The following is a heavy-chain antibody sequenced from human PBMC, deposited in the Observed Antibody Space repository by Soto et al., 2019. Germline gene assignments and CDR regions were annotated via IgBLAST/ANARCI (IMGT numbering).Heavy chain of an antibody. Sequence: EVQLVESGGGLVQPGGSLRLSCAASGFTVSSNYMSWVRQAPGKGLEWVSVIYSGGSTYYADSVKGRFTISRDNSKNTLYLQMNSLRAEVTAVYYCARMGDSSGYSGWFDPWGQGTLVTVSS. D-gene: IGHD3-22*01. V-gene: IGHV3-66*01. CDR1: GFTVSSNY. CDR2: IYSGGST. CDR3: ARMGDSSGYSGWFDP. J-gene: IGHJ5*02.